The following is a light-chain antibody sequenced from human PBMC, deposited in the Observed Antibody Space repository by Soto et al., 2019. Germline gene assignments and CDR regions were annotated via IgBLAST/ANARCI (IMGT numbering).Light chain of an antibody. V-gene: IGLV1-44*01. CDR3: ASWDDSLSGVV. CDR2: SDS. CDR1: SSNIGSNT. J-gene: IGLJ2*01. Sequence: QSVLTQPPSASRTPGQRVTISCSGSSSNIGSNTVSWYQQLPGTAPKLLIYSDSQGPSGVPDRFSGSKSGTSASLAISGLRSEDEGDYSCASWDDSLSGVVFGGGTKLTVL.